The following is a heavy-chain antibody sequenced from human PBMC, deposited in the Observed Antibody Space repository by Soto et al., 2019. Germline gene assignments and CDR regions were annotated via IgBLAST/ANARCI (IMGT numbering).Heavy chain of an antibody. D-gene: IGHD2-2*01. J-gene: IGHJ5*02. CDR1: GGTFSSYT. Sequence: SVKVSCKASGGTFSSYTISWVRQAPGQGLEWMGRIIPILGIANYAQKFQGRVTITADKSTSTAYMGLSSLRSEDTAVYYCAREIVVVPAAQPEYYSWFDPWGQGTLVTVSS. CDR3: AREIVVVPAAQPEYYSWFDP. CDR2: IIPILGIA. V-gene: IGHV1-69*04.